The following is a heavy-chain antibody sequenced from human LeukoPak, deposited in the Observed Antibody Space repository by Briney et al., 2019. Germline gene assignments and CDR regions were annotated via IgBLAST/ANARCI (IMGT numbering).Heavy chain of an antibody. D-gene: IGHD3-3*01. V-gene: IGHV4-34*01. CDR3: ASHYDFWSGYSNFDY. J-gene: IGHJ4*02. CDR1: GGSFSGYY. CDR2: INYSGST. Sequence: SETLSLTCAVYGGSFSGYYWSWIRQPPGKGLEWIGSINYSGSTYYNPSLKSRVTISVDTSKNQFSLKLSSVTAADTAVYYCASHYDFWSGYSNFDYWGQGTLVTVSS.